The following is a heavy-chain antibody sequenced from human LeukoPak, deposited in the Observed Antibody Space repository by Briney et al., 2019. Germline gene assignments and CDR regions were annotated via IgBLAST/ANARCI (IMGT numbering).Heavy chain of an antibody. CDR3: ARGRRGDYYYYGMEDV. CDR1: GGSISSYY. Sequence: SEPLSLTCTVSGGSISSYYWSWIRQPPGRGLEWIGYIYYSGSTNYNPSLKSRVTISVDTSKNQFSLKLTSVTAADTAVYYCARGRRGDYYYYGMEDVWGQGTTVTVSS. V-gene: IGHV4-59*01. D-gene: IGHD5-12*01. CDR2: IYYSGST. J-gene: IGHJ6*02.